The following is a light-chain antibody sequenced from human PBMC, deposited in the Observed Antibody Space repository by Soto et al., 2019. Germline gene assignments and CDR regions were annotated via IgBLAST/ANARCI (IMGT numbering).Light chain of an antibody. V-gene: IGLV2-18*02. CDR1: SSDVGNYNR. CDR2: EVS. J-gene: IGLJ2*01. CDR3: SSYTSSSTYVV. Sequence: QSVLTQPPSVSGSPGQSVTISCTGTSSDVGNYNRVSWYQQPPGTAPKLMIYEVSNRPSGVPDRFSGSKSGNTASLTISGLQAEYEADYYCSSYTSSSTYVVFGGGTKLTVL.